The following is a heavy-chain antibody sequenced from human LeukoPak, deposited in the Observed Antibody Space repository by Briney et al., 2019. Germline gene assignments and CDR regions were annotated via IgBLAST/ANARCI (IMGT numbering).Heavy chain of an antibody. CDR2: ISSSSSYT. Sequence: PGQSLRLSCAASGFTFSDYYMSWVRQAPGQGLESVSYISSSSSYTNSADSVKGRFTISRDNAKNSLYLQMNSLRAEDTAVYYCARTRDLTVTECDYWGQGTLVTVSS. D-gene: IGHD4-17*01. J-gene: IGHJ4*02. CDR1: GFTFSDYY. CDR3: ARTRDLTVTECDY. V-gene: IGHV3-11*03.